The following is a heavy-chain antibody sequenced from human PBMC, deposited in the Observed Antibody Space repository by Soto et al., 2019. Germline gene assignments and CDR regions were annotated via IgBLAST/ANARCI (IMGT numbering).Heavy chain of an antibody. V-gene: IGHV3-21*01. CDR2: ISPRSNYI. Sequence: EVQLVESGGGLVKPGRSLRLSCAASGFSFSDYPMNWIRQTPGKGPEWVSSISPRSNYIYYADSVRGRFTISRDDAKNSLYLQLDSLRAEDTAVYYCARGGHCTSTSCYRDYWGQGTLVTVSS. J-gene: IGHJ4*02. CDR1: GFSFSDYP. CDR3: ARGGHCTSTSCYRDY. D-gene: IGHD2-2*03.